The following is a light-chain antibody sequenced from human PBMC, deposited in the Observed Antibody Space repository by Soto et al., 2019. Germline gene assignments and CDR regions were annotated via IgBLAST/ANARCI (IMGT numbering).Light chain of an antibody. J-gene: IGKJ4*01. Sequence: IQMTQSPSSLSASLGDRVTITCRASQRISNYLNWYQQKPGKAPKLLISAASNLQSGVPSRFSGSGSGTDFTLTINTLQPDDSATYYCQQTSNTPGTFGGGTKVEIK. CDR2: AAS. CDR1: QRISNY. V-gene: IGKV1-39*01. CDR3: QQTSNTPGT.